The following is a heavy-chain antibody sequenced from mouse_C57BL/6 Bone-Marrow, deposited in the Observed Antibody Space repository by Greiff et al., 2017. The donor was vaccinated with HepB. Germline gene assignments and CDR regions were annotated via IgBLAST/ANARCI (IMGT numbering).Heavy chain of an antibody. V-gene: IGHV1-62-2*01. CDR1: GYTFTAYT. Sequence: QVQLQLSGAELVKSGASVKLSCTASGYTFTAYTIHWVKRRSGQGLGWIGWFYPGWGSIKYNEKFKDKATLTADKSSSTVYMVISRLTSEDSAVYFCARHRRGLHVDYWGQGTTLTVSS. J-gene: IGHJ2*01. CDR3: ARHRRGLHVDY. CDR2: FYPGWGSI.